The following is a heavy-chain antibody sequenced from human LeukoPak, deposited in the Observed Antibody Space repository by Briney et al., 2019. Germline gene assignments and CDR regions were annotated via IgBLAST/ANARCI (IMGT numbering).Heavy chain of an antibody. CDR1: GFTFRDYY. CDR2: ISTDATVI. CDR3: ARASSNYDSSGYYSPVPPLDY. V-gene: IGHV3-11*04. D-gene: IGHD3-22*01. J-gene: IGHJ4*02. Sequence: GGSLRLSCAASGFTFRDYYMSWIRQAPGKGLQWVALISTDATVIQYADSVRGRFTISRDNAKNSLHLQMNSLRAEDTAVYYCARASSNYDSSGYYSPVPPLDYWGQGTLVTVSS.